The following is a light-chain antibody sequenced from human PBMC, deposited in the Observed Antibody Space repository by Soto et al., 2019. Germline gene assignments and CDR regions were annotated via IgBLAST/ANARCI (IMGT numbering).Light chain of an antibody. Sequence: QAVVTQEPSLTVSPGGTVTLNCASSTGAVTSGNYPNWFQQKPGQAPRALIYHTASKQSWTPARFSGSLLGGKAALTLSGVQTGDEADYYCLLYYGGAQSVVFGGGTKVTVL. J-gene: IGLJ2*01. CDR2: HTA. V-gene: IGLV7-43*01. CDR1: TGAVTSGNY. CDR3: LLYYGGAQSVV.